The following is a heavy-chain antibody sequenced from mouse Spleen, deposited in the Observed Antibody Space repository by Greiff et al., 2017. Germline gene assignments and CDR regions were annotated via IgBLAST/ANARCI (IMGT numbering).Heavy chain of an antibody. CDR3: AILYEGYAMDY. V-gene: IGHV5-9-1*01. Sequence: EVKVVESGGGLVKPGGSLKLSCAASGFTFSSYAMSWVRQTPEKRLEWVATISSGGSYTYYADTVKGRFTISRDNPKNTLFLQMTSLRSEDTAMYYCAILYEGYAMDYWGQGTSVTVSS. J-gene: IGHJ4*01. CDR1: GFTFSSYA. CDR2: ISSGGSYT. D-gene: IGHD1-1*01.